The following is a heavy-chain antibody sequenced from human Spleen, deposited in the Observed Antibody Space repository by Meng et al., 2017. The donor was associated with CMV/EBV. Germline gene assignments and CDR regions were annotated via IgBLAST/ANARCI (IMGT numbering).Heavy chain of an antibody. V-gene: IGHV3-30*03. CDR1: GFSFRTSV. Sequence: ASGFSFRTSVMDWVRQAPGKGLEWVALISNDGSNKHYADSLKGRFTISRDNSRNTLYLQMSSLRPEDTGLYYCASRGPHYGDSPYYWGQGTLVTVSS. D-gene: IGHD4-17*01. J-gene: IGHJ4*02. CDR2: ISNDGSNK. CDR3: ASRGPHYGDSPYY.